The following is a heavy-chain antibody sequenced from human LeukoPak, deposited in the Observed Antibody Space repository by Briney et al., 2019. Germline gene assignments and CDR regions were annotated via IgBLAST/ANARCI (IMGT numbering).Heavy chain of an antibody. CDR1: GLTFSSYV. V-gene: IGHV3-23*01. CDR2: ITGSGRST. Sequence: GGSLRLSCAASGLTFSSYVMSWVRQAPGKGLEWVAAITGSGRSTYYADSVKGRFTISRDNSNNTLNLQMNSLRAEDTAVYYCAKDSWGMDVWGQGTTVTASS. CDR3: AKDSWGMDV. J-gene: IGHJ6*02.